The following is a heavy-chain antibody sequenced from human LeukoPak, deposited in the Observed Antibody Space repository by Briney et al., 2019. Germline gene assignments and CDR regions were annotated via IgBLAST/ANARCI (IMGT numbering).Heavy chain of an antibody. Sequence: GASVKVSCKASGYTFTGYYMHWVRQAPGQGLEWMGRINPDSGGTNYAQKFQGRVTMTRDTSISTAYMELSRLRSDDTAVYYCARPITMYYDSSGYYSDAFDIWGQGTMVTVSS. CDR2: INPDSGGT. D-gene: IGHD3-22*01. J-gene: IGHJ3*02. CDR3: ARPITMYYDSSGYYSDAFDI. CDR1: GYTFTGYY. V-gene: IGHV1-2*06.